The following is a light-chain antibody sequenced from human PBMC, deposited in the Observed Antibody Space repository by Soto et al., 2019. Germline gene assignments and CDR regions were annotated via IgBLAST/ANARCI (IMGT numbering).Light chain of an antibody. V-gene: IGKV3-15*01. CDR3: QQYNYWPIT. CDR1: QSVADN. J-gene: IGKJ5*01. Sequence: EVEMTQSPAPLSVSPGERVTLSCRSSQSVADNLAWFQQKPGQGPRLLIYGASTRATGIPARFSGSGSETDCTLTVSSLRSEDSAVYYCQQYNYWPITFGQGTRLEIK. CDR2: GAS.